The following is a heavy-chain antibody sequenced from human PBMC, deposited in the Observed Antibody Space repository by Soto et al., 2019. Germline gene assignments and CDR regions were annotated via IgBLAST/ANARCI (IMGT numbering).Heavy chain of an antibody. CDR2: IYPGDSDT. V-gene: IGHV5-51*01. J-gene: IGHJ6*02. CDR1: GYSFTSYW. Sequence: PGESLKISCKGSGYSFTSYWIGWVRQMPGKGLEWMGIIYPGDSDTRYSPSFQGQVTISADKSISTAYLQWSSLKASDTAMYYCARQRKENDFWSGYYLYYYYYGMDVGGQGTTVAVSS. CDR3: ARQRKENDFWSGYYLYYYYYGMDV. D-gene: IGHD3-3*01.